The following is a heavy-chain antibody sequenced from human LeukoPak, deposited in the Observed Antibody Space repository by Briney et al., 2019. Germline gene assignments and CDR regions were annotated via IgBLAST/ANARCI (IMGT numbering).Heavy chain of an antibody. CDR3: ASTTMITMVRGVQTIIDY. J-gene: IGHJ4*02. CDR1: GGSFSGYY. V-gene: IGHV4-34*01. CDR2: INHSGST. Sequence: SETLSLTCAVYGGSFSGYYWSWIRQPPGKGLEWIGEINHSGSTNYNPSLKSRVTISVDTSKNQFSLKLTSVTAADTAVYYCASTTMITMVRGVQTIIDYWGQGTLVTVSS. D-gene: IGHD3-10*01.